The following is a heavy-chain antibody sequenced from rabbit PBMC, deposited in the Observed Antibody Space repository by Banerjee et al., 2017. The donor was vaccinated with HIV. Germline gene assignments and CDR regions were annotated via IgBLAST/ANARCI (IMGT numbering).Heavy chain of an antibody. D-gene: IGHD8-1*01. CDR1: GFSFSSSYY. Sequence: QSLEESGGDLVKPGASLTLTCTASGFSFSSSYYMYWVRQAPGKGLEWIACIYTDSSGRTYYATWAKGRFTISRTSSTTVTLQLTSLTAADTATYFCARSYTGNSDCFNLWGPGTLVTVS. CDR2: IYTDSSGRT. V-gene: IGHV1S40*01. J-gene: IGHJ4*01. CDR3: ARSYTGNSDCFNL.